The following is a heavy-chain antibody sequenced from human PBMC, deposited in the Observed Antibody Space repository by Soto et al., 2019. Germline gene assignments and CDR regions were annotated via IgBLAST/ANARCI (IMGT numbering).Heavy chain of an antibody. Sequence: EVQLVESGGGLVQPGGSLRLSCAASGFTFSSYSMNWVRQAPGKGLEWVSYISSSSSTIYYADSVKGRFTISRDNAKNSLYLQMNSLRAEDTAVYYCARLVYCSGGSCPTYAFDIWGQGTMVPVSS. CDR1: GFTFSSYS. V-gene: IGHV3-48*01. J-gene: IGHJ3*02. CDR3: ARLVYCSGGSCPTYAFDI. D-gene: IGHD2-15*01. CDR2: ISSSSSTI.